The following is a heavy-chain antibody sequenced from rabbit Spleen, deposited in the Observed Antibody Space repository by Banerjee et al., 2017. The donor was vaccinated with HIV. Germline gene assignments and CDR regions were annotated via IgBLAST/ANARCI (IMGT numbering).Heavy chain of an antibody. CDR1: GIDFTKYY. V-gene: IGHV1S7*01. CDR2: IYAARGTT. Sequence: QLEESGGDLVQPEGSLTLTCKASGIDFTKYYISWVRQAPGKGLEWIGIIYAARGTTDYASWVNGRFTISSDNAQSTVDLQLNSLTAADTATYFCVKDRANIGGDYGPYYFDLWGPGTLVTVS. CDR3: VKDRANIGGDYGPYYFDL. D-gene: IGHD2-1*01. J-gene: IGHJ4*01.